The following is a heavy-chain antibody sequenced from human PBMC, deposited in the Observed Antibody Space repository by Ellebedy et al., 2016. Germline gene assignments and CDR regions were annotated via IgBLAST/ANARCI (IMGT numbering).Heavy chain of an antibody. Sequence: AGSLRLSCAASAFTFSDYWMPWVRQAPGKGLDWVANIKLDGSEKFYVDSVKGRFTISRDNAKNSLYLQMNSLRAEDTAVYYCATDEGVYWGQGTLVTVSS. CDR3: ATDEGVY. CDR1: AFTFSDYW. V-gene: IGHV3-7*03. CDR2: IKLDGSEK. J-gene: IGHJ4*02. D-gene: IGHD3-16*01.